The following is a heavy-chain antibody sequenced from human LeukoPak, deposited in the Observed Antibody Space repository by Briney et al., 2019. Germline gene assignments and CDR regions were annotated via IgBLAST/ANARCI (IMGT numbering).Heavy chain of an antibody. J-gene: IGHJ4*02. Sequence: GGSLRLSCATSAFSFNTYGMHWVRQAPGKGLEWVAVISYDGNNKYYADSVKGRFTISRDSSKNTLFLQVNSLRAEDTAVYYCAKDQSGDRYSSGWSNFDYWGQGTLVTVSS. CDR3: AKDQSGDRYSSGWSNFDY. CDR1: AFSFNTYG. V-gene: IGHV3-30*18. D-gene: IGHD6-19*01. CDR2: ISYDGNNK.